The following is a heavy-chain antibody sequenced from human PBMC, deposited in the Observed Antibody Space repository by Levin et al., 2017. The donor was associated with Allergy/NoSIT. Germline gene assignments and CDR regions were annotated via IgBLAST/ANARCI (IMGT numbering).Heavy chain of an antibody. Sequence: SQTLSLTCAISVDTVSNTIAAWHWIRQSPSRGLEWLGRTYDRSKWYYDYAVSVKSRITISPDTSKNQLSLQLNSVTPEDTAVYFCARDPGVNAFDIWGQGTMVTVSS. CDR2: TYDRSKWYY. D-gene: IGHD3-10*01. J-gene: IGHJ3*02. V-gene: IGHV6-1*01. CDR1: VDTVSNTIAA. CDR3: ARDPGVNAFDI.